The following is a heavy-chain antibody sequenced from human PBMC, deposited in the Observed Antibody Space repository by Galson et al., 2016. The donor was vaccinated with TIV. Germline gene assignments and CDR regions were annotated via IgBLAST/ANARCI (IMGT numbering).Heavy chain of an antibody. CDR1: GFTFSSYS. V-gene: IGHV3-48*01. CDR2: ISSSGSTI. CDR3: ARGGWGYSSGWSYGMDV. J-gene: IGHJ6*02. D-gene: IGHD6-19*01. Sequence: SLRLSCAASGFTFSSYSMNWVRQAPGKGLEWVSYISSSGSTIYYADSVKGRFTISRDNAKNSLYRQMNSLRAEDTAVYYCARGGWGYSSGWSYGMDVWGQGTTVTVSS.